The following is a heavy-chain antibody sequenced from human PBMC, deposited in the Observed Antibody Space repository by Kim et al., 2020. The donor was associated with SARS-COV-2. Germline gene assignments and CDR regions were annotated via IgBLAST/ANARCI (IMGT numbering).Heavy chain of an antibody. CDR2: INHSGST. D-gene: IGHD1-1*01. J-gene: IGHJ3*02. V-gene: IGHV4-34*01. CDR1: GGSFSGYY. Sequence: SETLSLTCAVYGGSFSGYYWSWIRQPPGKGLEWIGEINHSGSTNYNPSLKSRVTISVDTSKNQFSLKLSSVTAADTAVYYCARQGWKNFDIWGQGTMVTVSS. CDR3: ARQGWKNFDI.